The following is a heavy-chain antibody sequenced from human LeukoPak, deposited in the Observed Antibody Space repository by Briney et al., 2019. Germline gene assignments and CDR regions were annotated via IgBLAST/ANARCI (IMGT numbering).Heavy chain of an antibody. D-gene: IGHD1-26*01. J-gene: IGHJ4*02. Sequence: GGSLRLSCAASGFTFNIFWMSWVRQAPGKGLEWVANIKQDGSEKYYVDSVKGRFTISRDNAKNSLYLQMNSLSVEDRAVYYCARDQGVGAIPDSWGQGTLVTVSS. CDR1: GFTFNIFW. V-gene: IGHV3-7*01. CDR3: ARDQGVGAIPDS. CDR2: IKQDGSEK.